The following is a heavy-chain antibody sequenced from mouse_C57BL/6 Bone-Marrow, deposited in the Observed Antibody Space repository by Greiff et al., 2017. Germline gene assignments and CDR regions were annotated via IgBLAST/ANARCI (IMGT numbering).Heavy chain of an antibody. J-gene: IGHJ3*01. CDR3: AREVDYGNYVWFAY. V-gene: IGHV1-85*01. D-gene: IGHD2-1*01. Sequence: VQRVESGPELVKPGASVKLSCKASGYTFTSYDINWVKQRPGQGLEWIGWIYPRDGSTKYNEKFKGKATLTVDTSSRTAYMELHSLTSEDSAVYFCAREVDYGNYVWFAYWGQGTLVTVSA. CDR1: GYTFTSYD. CDR2: IYPRDGST.